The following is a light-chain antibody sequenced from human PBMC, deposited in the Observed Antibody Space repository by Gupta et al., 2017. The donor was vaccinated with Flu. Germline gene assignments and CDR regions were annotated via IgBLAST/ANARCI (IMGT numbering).Light chain of an antibody. CDR3: QQYKNWPLYS. CDR1: QSVNNY. Sequence: EIVMTQSPATLSVSPGERATLSCRASQSVNNYIAWYQQKPGQAPRLLIYGTSTRVTGIPARFSGSGYGTEFTLTISSRQSEDFAVYYCQQYKNWPLYSFGQGTKLEIK. J-gene: IGKJ2*03. V-gene: IGKV3-15*01. CDR2: GTS.